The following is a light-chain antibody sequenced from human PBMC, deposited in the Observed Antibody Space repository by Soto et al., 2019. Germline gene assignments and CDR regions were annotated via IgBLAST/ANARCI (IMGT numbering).Light chain of an antibody. CDR2: DDT. CDR3: QSYDSSLRV. V-gene: IGLV1-47*02. Sequence: QSVLTQPPSASGTPGQRVTISCSGSSSNIGSNYVYWYQQFPGTTPKLLIFDDTQRASGVPDRVSGSKSGTSASLAISGLRSEDAADYYCQSYDSSLRVFGGGTKLTVL. J-gene: IGLJ3*02. CDR1: SSNIGSNY.